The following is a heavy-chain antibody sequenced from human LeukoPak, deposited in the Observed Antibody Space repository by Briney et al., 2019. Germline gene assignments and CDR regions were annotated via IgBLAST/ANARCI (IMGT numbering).Heavy chain of an antibody. CDR1: GFIFSSYS. CDR2: ISSSSSYI. Sequence: GGSLRLSCAASGFIFSSYSMNWVRQAPGKGLEWVSSISSSSSYIYYADSVKGRFTISRDNAKNSLYLQMNSLRAEDTAVYYCASGYYYDSSGYYLWGQGTLVTVSS. CDR3: ASGYYYDSSGYYL. D-gene: IGHD3-22*01. J-gene: IGHJ4*02. V-gene: IGHV3-21*01.